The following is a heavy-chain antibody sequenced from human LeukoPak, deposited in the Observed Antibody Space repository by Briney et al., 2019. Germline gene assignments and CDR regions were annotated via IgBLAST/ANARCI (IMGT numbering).Heavy chain of an antibody. CDR2: IYPRDGST. J-gene: IGHJ4*02. CDR3: ARDQEGFDY. CDR1: GYSFTSNY. Sequence: ASVKVSCKASGYSFTSNYIHWVRQAPGQGLEWMGMIYPRDGSTSYAQRFQDRVTVTRDTSTSTVHMELSGLRSEDTAVYYCARDQEGFDYWGQGTLVTVPS. V-gene: IGHV1-46*01.